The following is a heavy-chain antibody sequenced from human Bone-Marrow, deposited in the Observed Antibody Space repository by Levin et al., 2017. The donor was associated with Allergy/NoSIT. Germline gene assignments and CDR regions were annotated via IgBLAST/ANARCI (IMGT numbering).Heavy chain of an antibody. CDR1: GYTFTSYG. J-gene: IGHJ6*02. CDR2: ISAYNGNT. D-gene: IGHD1-1*01. CDR3: ARERAYWTRNSGGMDV. Sequence: ASVKVSCKASGYTFTSYGISWVRQAPGQGLEWMGWISAYNGNTNYAQNLQDRVTMTTDTSTSTAYMELRSLRSDDTAVYYCARERAYWTRNSGGMDVWGQGTTVTVSS. V-gene: IGHV1-18*01.